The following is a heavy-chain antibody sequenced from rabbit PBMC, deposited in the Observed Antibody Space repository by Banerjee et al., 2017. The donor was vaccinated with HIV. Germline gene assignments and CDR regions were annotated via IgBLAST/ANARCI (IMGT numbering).Heavy chain of an antibody. D-gene: IGHD4-1*01. V-gene: IGHV1S47*01. CDR2: IYTGSGST. CDR3: ARVDSSGWRDYFNL. Sequence: QEQLVESGGGLVQPGGSLKLSCKASGFDFSSYGVSWVRQAPGKGPEWIACIYTGSGSTYYASWAKGRFTISKTSSTTVTLQMTSLTAADTATYFCARVDSSGWRDYFNLWGPGTLVTVS. CDR1: GFDFSSYG. J-gene: IGHJ4*01.